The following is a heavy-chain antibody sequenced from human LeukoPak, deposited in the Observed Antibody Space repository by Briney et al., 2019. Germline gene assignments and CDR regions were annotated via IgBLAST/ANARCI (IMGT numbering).Heavy chain of an antibody. Sequence: GGSLRLSCAASGFTFSSYAMHWVRQAPGKGLEWVGVATIDERSVFCADSVQGRFIISRDNSKTTLYLQMNNLRHEDTALYYWATEALGYRGYGPHYFDSWGQGTLVIVSS. D-gene: IGHD5-12*01. CDR3: ATEALGYRGYGPHYFDS. CDR2: ATIDERSV. V-gene: IGHV3-30*04. CDR1: GFTFSSYA. J-gene: IGHJ4*02.